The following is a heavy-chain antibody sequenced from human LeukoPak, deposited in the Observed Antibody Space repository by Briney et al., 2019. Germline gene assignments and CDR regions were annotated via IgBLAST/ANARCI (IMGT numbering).Heavy chain of an antibody. CDR2: ISAYNGNT. V-gene: IGHV1-18*01. D-gene: IGHD3-10*01. Sequence: ASVKVSCKASGYTFTSYGISWVRQAPGQGLEWMGWISAYNGNTNYAQKLQGRVTMTTDTSTSTAYMELRSLRSDDTAVYYCAREWRVRGAYASSDYFDYWGQGTLVTVSS. CDR3: AREWRVRGAYASSDYFDY. J-gene: IGHJ4*02. CDR1: GYTFTSYG.